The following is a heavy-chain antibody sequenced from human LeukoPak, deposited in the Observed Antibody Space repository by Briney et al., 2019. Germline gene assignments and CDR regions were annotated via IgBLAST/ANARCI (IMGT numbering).Heavy chain of an antibody. CDR2: INSDGSST. D-gene: IGHD2-8*02. CDR1: GFTFSSYW. V-gene: IGHV3-74*01. J-gene: IGHJ4*02. Sequence: GGSLRLSCAASGFTFSSYWMHWVRQAPGKGLVWVSRINSDGSSTSYADSVKGRFTISRDNSKTTLHLQMNSLRVEDTAVYYCAEDTGGAIDYWGQGTLVTVSS. CDR3: AEDTGGAIDY.